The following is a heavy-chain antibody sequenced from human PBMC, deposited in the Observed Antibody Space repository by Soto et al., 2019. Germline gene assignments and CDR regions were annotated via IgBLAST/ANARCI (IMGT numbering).Heavy chain of an antibody. CDR2: ISSSGHMT. V-gene: IGHV3-21*01. D-gene: IGHD3-16*02. Sequence: EVQLVESGGGLVRPGGSLSLSCAASGFGFTFSNYYMNWIRQAPGKGLEWVSSISSSGHMTFYAPSVNGRFTISRDNGKNSLYLQMYSLRAEDTGVYFCVGTYGWDDSWGPGTLVTVSS. CDR3: VGTYGWDDS. J-gene: IGHJ5*01. CDR1: GFGFTFSNYY.